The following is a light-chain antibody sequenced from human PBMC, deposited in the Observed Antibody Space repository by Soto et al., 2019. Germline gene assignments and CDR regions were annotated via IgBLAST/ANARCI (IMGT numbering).Light chain of an antibody. CDR3: QQSYSSPFT. CDR1: QSISSY. CDR2: AAS. J-gene: IGKJ3*01. Sequence: DIPMTQSPSSLSASVGDRVTITCRASQSISSYLNWYQQKPGKAPNLLIYAASSLQGGVPSKFSGSGSGTDFTLTISSLQPEDFATYYCQQSYSSPFTFGPGTKVDIK. V-gene: IGKV1-39*01.